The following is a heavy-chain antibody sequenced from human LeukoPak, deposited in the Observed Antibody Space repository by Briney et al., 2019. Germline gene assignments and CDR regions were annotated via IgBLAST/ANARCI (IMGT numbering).Heavy chain of an antibody. CDR2: ISSSGSTI. Sequence: GGSLRLSCAASGFTFSDYYMSWIRQAPGRGLEWVSYISSSGSTIYYADSVKGRFTISRDNAKNSLYLQMNSLRAEDTAVYYCASGIAAAAPSDYWGQGTLVTVSS. CDR1: GFTFSDYY. J-gene: IGHJ4*02. D-gene: IGHD6-13*01. CDR3: ASGIAAAAPSDY. V-gene: IGHV3-11*04.